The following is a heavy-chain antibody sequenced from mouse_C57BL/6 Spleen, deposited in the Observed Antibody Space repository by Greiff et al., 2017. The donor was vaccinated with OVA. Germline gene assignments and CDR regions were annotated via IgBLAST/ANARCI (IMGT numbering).Heavy chain of an antibody. CDR2: IDPETGGT. V-gene: IGHV1-15*01. J-gene: IGHJ2*01. CDR3: TRTGKDY. Sequence: QVQLQQSGAELVKPGASVTLSCKASGYTFTDYEMHWVKQTPVHGLEWIGAIDPETGGTAYNQKFKGKAILTADKSSSTAYMELRSLTSEDSAVYYCTRTGKDYWGQGTTLTVSS. CDR1: GYTFTDYE. D-gene: IGHD4-1*01.